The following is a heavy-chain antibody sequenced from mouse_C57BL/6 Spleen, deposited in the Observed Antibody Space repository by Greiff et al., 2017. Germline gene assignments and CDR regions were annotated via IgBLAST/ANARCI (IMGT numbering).Heavy chain of an antibody. CDR2: IWSGGST. D-gene: IGHD1-1*01. CDR1: GFSLTSYG. V-gene: IGHV2-2*01. J-gene: IGHJ2*01. Sequence: VQLKESGPGLVQPSQSLSITCTVSGFSLTSYGVHWVRQSPGKGLEWLGVIWSGGSTDYNAAFISRLSISKDNSKSQVFFKMNSLQADDTAIYYCARMGIYYYGSSGYFDYWGQGTTLTVSS. CDR3: ARMGIYYYGSSGYFDY.